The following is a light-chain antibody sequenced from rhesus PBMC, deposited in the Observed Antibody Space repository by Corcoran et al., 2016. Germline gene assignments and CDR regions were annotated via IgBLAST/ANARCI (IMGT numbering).Light chain of an antibody. CDR3: QQHNSYPYS. J-gene: IGKJ2*01. CDR1: QGISSY. V-gene: IGKV1-25*01. CDR2: EAS. Sequence: DIQMTQSPSSLSASVGDRVTITFRASQGISSYLAWYQQKPGKAPKLLIYEASNFQSGAPSRFSGSGSGTDFTLTISSMQPEDFATDYWQQHNSYPYSFGQGTKVEIK.